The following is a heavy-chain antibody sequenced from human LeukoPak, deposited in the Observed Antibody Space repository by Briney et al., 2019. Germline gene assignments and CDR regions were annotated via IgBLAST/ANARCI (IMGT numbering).Heavy chain of an antibody. V-gene: IGHV3-53*01. CDR3: ARVSQHKRMYSSSSYFDY. Sequence: GGSLRLSCAASGFTVSSNYMSWVRQAPGKGLERVSVIYSGGSTYYADSVKGRFTISRDNSKNTLYLQMNSLRAEDTAVYYCARVSQHKRMYSSSSYFDYWGQGTLVTVSS. CDR2: IYSGGST. D-gene: IGHD6-6*01. J-gene: IGHJ4*02. CDR1: GFTVSSNY.